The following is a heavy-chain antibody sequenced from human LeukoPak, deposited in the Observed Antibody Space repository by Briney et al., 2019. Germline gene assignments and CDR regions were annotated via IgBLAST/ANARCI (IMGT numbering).Heavy chain of an antibody. D-gene: IGHD2-15*01. CDR1: GYTFTGYY. CDR3: ARGDPDIVVVVAATPDY. V-gene: IGHV1-2*02. Sequence: ASVKVSCKASGYTFTGYYTHWVRQAPGQGLEWMGWINPNSGGTNYAQKFQGRVTMTRDTSISTAYMELSRLRSDDTAVYYCARGDPDIVVVVAATPDYWGQGTLVTVSS. J-gene: IGHJ4*02. CDR2: INPNSGGT.